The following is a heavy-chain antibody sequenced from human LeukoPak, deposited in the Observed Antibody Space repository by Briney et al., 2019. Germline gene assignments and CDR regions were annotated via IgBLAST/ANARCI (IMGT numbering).Heavy chain of an antibody. CDR1: GGSISSSSYY. D-gene: IGHD6-19*01. V-gene: IGHV4-39*07. Sequence: SETLSLTCTVSGGSISSSSYYWGWIRQPPGKGLEWIGSIYYSGSTYYNPPLKSRVTISVDTSKNQFSLKLSSVTAADTAVYYCARPSGWSPYYYYYYMDVWGKGTTVTVSS. CDR2: IYYSGST. J-gene: IGHJ6*03. CDR3: ARPSGWSPYYYYYYMDV.